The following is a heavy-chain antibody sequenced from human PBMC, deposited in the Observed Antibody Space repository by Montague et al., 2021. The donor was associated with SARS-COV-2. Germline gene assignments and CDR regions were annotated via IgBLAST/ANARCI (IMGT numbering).Heavy chain of an antibody. J-gene: IGHJ3*02. CDR1: GGSISNGGYY. CDR3: ARSHELWFGENPQGPGAFDI. D-gene: IGHD3-10*01. CDR2: ISSSSSYI. V-gene: IGHV3-21*01. Sequence: ETLSLTCTVSGGSISNGGYYWGWVRQAPGKGLEWVSSISSSSSYIYYADSVKGRFTISRDNAKNSLYLQMNSLRAEDTAVYYCARSHELWFGENPQGPGAFDIWGQGTMVTVSS.